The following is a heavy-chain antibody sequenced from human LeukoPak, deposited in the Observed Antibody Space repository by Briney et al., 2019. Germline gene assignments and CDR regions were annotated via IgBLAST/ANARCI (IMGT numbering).Heavy chain of an antibody. CDR2: ISGSGGST. J-gene: IGHJ4*02. CDR3: ARGGAAAEFY. V-gene: IGHV3-23*01. CDR1: GFTFSSYG. Sequence: GGTLRLSCAASGFTFSSYGMSWVRQAPGKGLEWVSAISGSGGSTYYADSVKGRFTISRDNAKNSLYLQMNSLRAEDTAVYYCARGGAAAEFYWGQGTLVTVSS. D-gene: IGHD6-13*01.